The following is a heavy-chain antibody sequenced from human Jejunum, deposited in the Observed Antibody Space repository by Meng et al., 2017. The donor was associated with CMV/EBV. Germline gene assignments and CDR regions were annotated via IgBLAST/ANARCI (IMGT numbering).Heavy chain of an antibody. CDR3: VGLPKSGHWHFDL. CDR1: GVTLSDFS. CDR2: ISSSGYSI. Sequence: CADSGVTLSDFSMSWIRQAPGKGLEWVSYISSSGYSIYYAESVKGRFTISRDNAKNSLYLQMNSLRAEDTAVYYCVGLPKSGHWHFDLWGRGTLVTVSS. V-gene: IGHV3-11*04. D-gene: IGHD1-26*01. J-gene: IGHJ2*01.